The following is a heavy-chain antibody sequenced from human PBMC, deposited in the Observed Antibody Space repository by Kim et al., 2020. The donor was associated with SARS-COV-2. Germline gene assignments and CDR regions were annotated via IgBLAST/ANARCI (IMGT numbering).Heavy chain of an antibody. CDR3: ATGLPPGDFCGPAGCLMFPYYNYYRDL. J-gene: IGHJ6*04. CDR1: GSTLAHSS. V-gene: IGHV1-24*01. Sequence: ASVKVSCKVSGSTLAHSSIHWLRQAPGNGLEWLGGYNLDQPGPTYAHILQGRLALTEDASTDTFSLVLSSLTSDDTATYFCATGLPPGDFCGPAGCLMFPYYNYYRDLWGKGSRVIVSA. D-gene: IGHD3-16*01. CDR2: YNLDQPGP.